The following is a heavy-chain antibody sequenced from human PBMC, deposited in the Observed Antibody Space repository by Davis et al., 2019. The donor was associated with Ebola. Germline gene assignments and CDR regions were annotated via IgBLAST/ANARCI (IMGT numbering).Heavy chain of an antibody. J-gene: IGHJ6*02. CDR3: AVPRVLRYFDWDSLHLNYYGMDV. CDR1: GFTFSDYY. V-gene: IGHV3-11*01. CDR2: ILSSGSTI. D-gene: IGHD3-9*01. Sequence: GESLKIPCAASGFTFSDYYMSWIRQAPGKGLEWGSYILSSGSTIYYADSVKGRFTISRDNAKDSLYLQMNSLRAKDTAVYYCAVPRVLRYFDWDSLHLNYYGMDVWGQGTTVTVSS.